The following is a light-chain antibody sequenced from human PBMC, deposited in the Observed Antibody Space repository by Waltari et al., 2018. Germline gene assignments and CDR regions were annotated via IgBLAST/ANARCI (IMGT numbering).Light chain of an antibody. CDR3: QSYDGNNWV. Sequence: NFMLTQPHSVSESPGKTVTISCTRSSGSIDSNYVQLYQQRPGSATTTVIYEDNQRPSGVPDRFSGSIDRSSNSASLTISGLKTEDEADYYCQSYDGNNWVFGGGTKLTVL. CDR2: EDN. CDR1: SGSIDSNY. J-gene: IGLJ3*02. V-gene: IGLV6-57*04.